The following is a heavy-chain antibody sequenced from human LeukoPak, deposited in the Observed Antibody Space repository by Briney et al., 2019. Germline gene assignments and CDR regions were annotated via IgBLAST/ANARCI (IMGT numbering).Heavy chain of an antibody. CDR2: INHSGST. D-gene: IGHD2-15*01. CDR1: GGSFSGYY. J-gene: IGHJ6*03. V-gene: IGHV4-34*01. CDR3: ARGFRYCSGGTCYQTDHYYYYMDV. Sequence: PSETLSLTCAVYGGSFSGYYWSWIRQPPGKGLEWIGEINHSGSTNYNPSLKSRVTISVDTSKNQFSLKLSSVAAADTAVYYCARGFRYCSGGTCYQTDHYYYYMDVWGKGTTVIVSS.